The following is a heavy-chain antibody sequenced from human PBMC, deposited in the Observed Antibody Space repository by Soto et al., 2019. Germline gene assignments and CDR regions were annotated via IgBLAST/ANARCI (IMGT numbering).Heavy chain of an antibody. V-gene: IGHV1-18*04. CDR3: ARDRSIAARRGYYYYGMDV. CDR2: ISAYNGNT. Sequence: ASVNVSCKASGYTFTSYGISWVRQAPGQGLEWMGWISAYNGNTNYAQKLQGRVTMTTDTSTSTAYMELRSLRSDDTAVYYCARDRSIAARRGYYYYGMDVWGQGTTVTVSS. D-gene: IGHD6-6*01. J-gene: IGHJ6*02. CDR1: GYTFTSYG.